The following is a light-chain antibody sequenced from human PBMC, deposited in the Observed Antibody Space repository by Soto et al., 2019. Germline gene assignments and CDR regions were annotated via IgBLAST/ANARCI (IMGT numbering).Light chain of an antibody. Sequence: QSVLTQPPSASGFPGQSVTISCTGTSSDVGYYDYVSWYQQHPGKAPKLVIYEVTKGPSGVPDRVSASKSGNTASLTVSGLRAEDEADYYCSSYAGSNNFVFGSGTKLTVL. V-gene: IGLV2-8*01. CDR3: SSYAGSNNFV. CDR1: SSDVGYYDY. CDR2: EVT. J-gene: IGLJ1*01.